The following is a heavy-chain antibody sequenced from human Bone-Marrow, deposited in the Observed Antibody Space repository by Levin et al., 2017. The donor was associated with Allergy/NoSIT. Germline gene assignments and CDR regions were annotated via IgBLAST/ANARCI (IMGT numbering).Heavy chain of an antibody. J-gene: IGHJ4*02. D-gene: IGHD6-13*01. Sequence: PGGSLRLSCAASEFTVSNNYMSWVRQAPGKGLEWVSTIYSSGVTNYADSVKGRFLISRDRSKNTLYLQMNRLRDEDTAVYYCSRKTDSNPPGAYWGQGTLVTVSS. CDR3: SRKTDSNPPGAY. CDR2: IYSSGVT. CDR1: EFTVSNNY. V-gene: IGHV3-53*01.